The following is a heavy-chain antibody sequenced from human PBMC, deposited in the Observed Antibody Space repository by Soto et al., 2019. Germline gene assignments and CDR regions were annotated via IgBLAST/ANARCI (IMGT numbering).Heavy chain of an antibody. CDR2: MSHSGGT. CDR3: GRVERGTATTVVAAFDI. D-gene: IGHD1-1*01. J-gene: IGHJ3*02. CDR1: GGFVSSGSYY. V-gene: IGHV4-34*01. Sequence: QVQLQQWGAGLLKPSETLSLTCAVYGGFVSSGSYYWSWIRQPPGKGLEWIGEMSHSGGTHFNPSPKWRVVISVDTSKMWFSLRMSSVTAADPALYYCGRVERGTATTVVAAFDIWGPGTMVTVSS.